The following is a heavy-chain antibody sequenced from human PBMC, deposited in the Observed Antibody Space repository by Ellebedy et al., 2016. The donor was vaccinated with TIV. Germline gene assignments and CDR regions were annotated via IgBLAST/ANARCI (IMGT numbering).Heavy chain of an antibody. CDR3: TRELTSFDY. D-gene: IGHD4/OR15-4a*01. Sequence: GESLKISCAASGFTFSSYAMSWVRQAPGKGLEWVGFIRSKAYGGTTEYAASVKGRFTISRDDSKSIAYLQMNSLKTEDTAVYYCTRELTSFDYWGQGTLVTVSS. V-gene: IGHV3-49*04. CDR1: GFTFSSYA. CDR2: IRSKAYGGTT. J-gene: IGHJ4*02.